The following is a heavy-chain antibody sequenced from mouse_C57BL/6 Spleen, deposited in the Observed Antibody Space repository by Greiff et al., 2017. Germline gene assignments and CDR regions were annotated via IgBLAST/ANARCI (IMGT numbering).Heavy chain of an antibody. D-gene: IGHD2-10*02. CDR2: IDPSDSYT. V-gene: IGHV1-59*01. CDR1: GYTFTSYW. CDR3: ASEGISGLAPFAY. J-gene: IGHJ3*01. Sequence: QVQLQQPGAELVRPGTSVKLSCKASGYTFTSYWMHWVKQRPGQGLEWIGVIDPSDSYTNYNQKFKGKATLTVDTSSSTAYMQLSSLTSEDSAVYYCASEGISGLAPFAYWGQGTLVTVSA.